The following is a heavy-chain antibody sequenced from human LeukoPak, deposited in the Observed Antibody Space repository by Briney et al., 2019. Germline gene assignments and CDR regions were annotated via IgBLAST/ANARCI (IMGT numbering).Heavy chain of an antibody. D-gene: IGHD3-16*01. CDR3: TTDWGLDP. CDR2: IKSKTDGETT. CDR1: GFTVSSNY. J-gene: IGHJ5*02. Sequence: GGSLRLSCAASGFTVSSNYMSWVRQAPGKGLEWVGRIKSKTDGETTDYAAPVKGRFTISRDDSENTLYLQMNSLKTEDTAVYYCTTDWGLDPWGQGTLVTVSS. V-gene: IGHV3-15*01.